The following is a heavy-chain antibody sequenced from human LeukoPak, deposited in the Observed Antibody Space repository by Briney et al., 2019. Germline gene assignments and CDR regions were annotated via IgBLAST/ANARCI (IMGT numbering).Heavy chain of an antibody. Sequence: PSETLSLTCAVYGGSFSGYYWSWIRQPPGKGLEWIGEINHSGSTNYNPSLKGRVTISVDTSKNQFSLKLSSVTAADTAVYYCARFGGAARTFDYWGQGTLVTVSS. D-gene: IGHD6-6*01. CDR1: GGSFSGYY. V-gene: IGHV4-34*01. CDR2: INHSGST. CDR3: ARFGGAARTFDY. J-gene: IGHJ4*02.